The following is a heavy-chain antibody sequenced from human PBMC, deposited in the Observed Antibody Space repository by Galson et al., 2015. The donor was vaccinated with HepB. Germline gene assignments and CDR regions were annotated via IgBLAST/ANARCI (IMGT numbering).Heavy chain of an antibody. D-gene: IGHD2/OR15-2a*01. Sequence: SLRLSCAASGFTFSNYGMSWVCQAPGKGLECVAAISRAGDTSDYAESVKGRFTVSRDSSKSTLYLQMNGLRAEDTARYYCVRGTTAPDYWAQGTLVTVSS. CDR3: VRGTTAPDY. CDR1: GFTFSNYG. V-gene: IGHV3-23*01. CDR2: ISRAGDTS. J-gene: IGHJ4*02.